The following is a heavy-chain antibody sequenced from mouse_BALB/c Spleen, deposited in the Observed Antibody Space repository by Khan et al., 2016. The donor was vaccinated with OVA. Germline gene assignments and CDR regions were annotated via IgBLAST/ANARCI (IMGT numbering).Heavy chain of an antibody. J-gene: IGHJ3*01. CDR3: ARRNYFGYTFAY. V-gene: IGHV1-77*01. D-gene: IGHD1-2*01. Sequence: QVQLQQSGAELARPGASVKLSCKASGYTFTDYYINWVKQRTGQGLEWIGEISPGSGDTYYNEKFKGKATLTADKSSRTAYMQLSSLTAGASAVDFCARRNYFGYTFAYSGQGTLVPVSA. CDR1: GYTFTDYY. CDR2: ISPGSGDT.